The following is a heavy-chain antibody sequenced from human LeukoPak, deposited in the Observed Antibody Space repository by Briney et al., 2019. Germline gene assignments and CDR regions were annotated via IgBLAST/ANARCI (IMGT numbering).Heavy chain of an antibody. CDR1: GGSFSGYY. CDR3: ASLVVVVVTASEIDY. V-gene: IGHV4-34*01. CDR2: FHYSGST. J-gene: IGHJ4*02. D-gene: IGHD2-21*02. Sequence: PSETLSLTCAVYGGSFSGYYWGWVRQPPGKGLEWIGSFHYSGSTYYNPSLKSRVTISGDTSKNQFSLKLRSVTAADTAVYYCASLVVVVVTASEIDYWGQGTLVTVSS.